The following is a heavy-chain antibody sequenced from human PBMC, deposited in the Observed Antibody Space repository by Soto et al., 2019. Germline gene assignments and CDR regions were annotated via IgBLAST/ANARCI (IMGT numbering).Heavy chain of an antibody. CDR2: FYYSGSN. D-gene: IGHD3-10*01. CDR3: ARDGVNGSGRYFS. V-gene: IGHV4-31*03. CDR1: GGSISGGGYY. J-gene: IGHJ5*02. Sequence: QVQLQESGPGLVKPSQTLSLTCTVSGGSISGGGYYWSWIRQRPGKGLVWIGYFYYSGSNYYTPSLKRRVTISVDTAKNQFSLKLSSVTAADTAVYYCARDGVNGSGRYFSWGQGTLVTVSS.